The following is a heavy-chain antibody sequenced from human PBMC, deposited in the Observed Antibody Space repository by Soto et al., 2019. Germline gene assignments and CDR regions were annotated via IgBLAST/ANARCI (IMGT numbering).Heavy chain of an antibody. CDR1: GFTFSSYA. CDR3: ARSTKVAKDAFDI. CDR2: ISYDGSNK. D-gene: IGHD5-12*01. J-gene: IGHJ3*02. V-gene: IGHV3-30-3*01. Sequence: QVQLVESGGGVVQPGRSLRLSCAASGFTFSSYAMHWVRQAPGKGLEWVAVISYDGSNKYYADSVKGRFTISRDNSKNPRYLQMISLRAEDTAVYYCARSTKVAKDAFDICGQGPMDTVSS.